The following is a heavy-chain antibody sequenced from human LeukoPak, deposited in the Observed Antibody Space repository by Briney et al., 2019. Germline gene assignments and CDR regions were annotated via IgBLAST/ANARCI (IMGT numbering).Heavy chain of an antibody. CDR1: GFTFSTYR. Sequence: GGSLRLSCAASGFTFSTYRMNWVRQAPGNGLEWVSYISGSSSTIHYADSVKGRFTVSRDNAKNTLYLQMNNLRDADTAVYYCASDSRDYVFDHLGQGALVTVSS. V-gene: IGHV3-48*02. CDR2: ISGSSSTI. J-gene: IGHJ4*02. CDR3: ASDSRDYVFDH. D-gene: IGHD4-17*01.